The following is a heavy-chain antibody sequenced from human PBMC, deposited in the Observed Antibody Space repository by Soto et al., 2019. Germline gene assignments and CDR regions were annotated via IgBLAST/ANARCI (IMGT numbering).Heavy chain of an antibody. J-gene: IGHJ3*02. CDR1: GLTFSSYG. CDR2: ISYDGSNK. Sequence: QVKLVESGGGVVQPGRSLRLSCAASGLTFSSYGMHWVRQAPGKGLEWVAVISYDGSNKYYADSVKGRFTISRDNSKNTLYLQMNSLRAEDTAVYYCAKDHVVIVTAMAFDAFDIWGQGTMVTVSS. V-gene: IGHV3-30*18. D-gene: IGHD5-18*01. CDR3: AKDHVVIVTAMAFDAFDI.